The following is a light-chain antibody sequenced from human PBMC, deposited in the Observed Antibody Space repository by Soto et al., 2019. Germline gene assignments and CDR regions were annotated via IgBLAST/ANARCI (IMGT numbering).Light chain of an antibody. CDR1: QRVSSTY. V-gene: IGKV3-20*01. CDR2: GAS. Sequence: EIVLTQSPGTLSLSPGERATLSCRASQRVSSTYLAWYQQKPGQAPRLRIYGASSRATGIPDRFSGSGSGTDFTLTISRLEPEDVAVYYCQHYGSLVLTFGGGTKVEIK. CDR3: QHYGSLVLT. J-gene: IGKJ4*01.